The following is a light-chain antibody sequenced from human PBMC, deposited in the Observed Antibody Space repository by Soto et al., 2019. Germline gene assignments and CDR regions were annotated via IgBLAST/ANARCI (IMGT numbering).Light chain of an antibody. CDR1: QSVSSSY. V-gene: IGKV3-11*01. Sequence: EIGLTHSPGTLSLSPGEIATPSCRASQSVSSSYLAWYQQKPGQAPRLLIYDASNRATGIPARFTGSGSGTDFNLTISTLEPEDFAVYYCQQRQYWPPITLGQGTRLEIK. CDR3: QQRQYWPPIT. CDR2: DAS. J-gene: IGKJ5*01.